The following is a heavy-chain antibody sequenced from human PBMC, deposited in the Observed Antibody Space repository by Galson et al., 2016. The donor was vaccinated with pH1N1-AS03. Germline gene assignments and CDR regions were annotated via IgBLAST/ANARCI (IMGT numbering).Heavy chain of an antibody. V-gene: IGHV1-69*06. CDR1: GVSFNDYA. CDR2: IIPVFGTP. D-gene: IGHD3-22*01. CDR3: ARGQFDYDSSGYYSY. J-gene: IGHJ4*02. Sequence: SVKVFCKASGVSFNDYAINWLRQAPGQGLEWMGGIIPVFGTPNYAQQFHGRVTIMADKSTTTAYMELSSLRSEDTAVYYCARGQFDYDSSGYYSYWGQGTLVTVSS.